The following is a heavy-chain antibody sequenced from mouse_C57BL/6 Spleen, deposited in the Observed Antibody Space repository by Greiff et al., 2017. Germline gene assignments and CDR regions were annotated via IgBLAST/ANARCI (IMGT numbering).Heavy chain of an antibody. CDR1: GYTFTSYW. D-gene: IGHD2-4*01. Sequence: QVQLQQPGAELVMPGASVKLSCKASGYTFTSYWMHWVKQRPGQGLEWIGEIDPSDSYTNYNQKFKGKSTLTVDKSSSTAYMQLSSLTSEDSAVYYCARRGDYDIDAMDYWGQGTSVTVSS. CDR2: IDPSDSYT. V-gene: IGHV1-69*01. CDR3: ARRGDYDIDAMDY. J-gene: IGHJ4*01.